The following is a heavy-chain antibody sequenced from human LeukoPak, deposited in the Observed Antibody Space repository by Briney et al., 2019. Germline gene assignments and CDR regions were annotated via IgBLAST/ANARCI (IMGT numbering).Heavy chain of an antibody. Sequence: ASVKVSCKASGGTFSSYAINWVRQAPGQGLEWMGGIIPMFGTANYAQRFQGRVTITTDESTSTAYMELSSLRSEDTAVYYCARQYCSGGSCFFDYWGQGTLVTVSS. J-gene: IGHJ4*02. CDR3: ARQYCSGGSCFFDY. V-gene: IGHV1-69*05. CDR2: IIPMFGTA. D-gene: IGHD2-15*01. CDR1: GGTFSSYA.